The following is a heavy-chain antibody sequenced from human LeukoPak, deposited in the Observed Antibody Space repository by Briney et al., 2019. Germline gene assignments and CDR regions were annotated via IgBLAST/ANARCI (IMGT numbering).Heavy chain of an antibody. CDR1: GGSISSGDYY. CDR2: IYTSGST. D-gene: IGHD1-1*01. J-gene: IGHJ4*02. Sequence: SQTLSLTCTVSGGSISSGDYYWSWIRQPAGKGLEWIGRIYTSGSTNYNPSLKSRVTISVDTSKNQFSLKLNSVTAADTAVYYCARRMSGWNDVFDYWGQGTLVTVSS. CDR3: ARRMSGWNDVFDY. V-gene: IGHV4-61*02.